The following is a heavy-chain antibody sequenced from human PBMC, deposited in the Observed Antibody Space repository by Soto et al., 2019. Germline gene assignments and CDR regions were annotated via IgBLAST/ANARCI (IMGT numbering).Heavy chain of an antibody. CDR2: INGDETIT. D-gene: IGHD3-16*01. Sequence: GGSLRLSCAASEFSISTFWMHWVRQAPGKGLVWVSRINGDETITEYADFVKGRFTVSRDNAKNTVYLQMNSLRAEDTALYYCAKENDGRAFDIWGQGTMVTVSS. J-gene: IGHJ3*02. V-gene: IGHV3-74*01. CDR3: AKENDGRAFDI. CDR1: EFSISTFW.